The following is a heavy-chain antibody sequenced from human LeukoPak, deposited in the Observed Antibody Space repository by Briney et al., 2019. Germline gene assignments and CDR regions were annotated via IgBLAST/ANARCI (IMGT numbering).Heavy chain of an antibody. CDR3: ARGRYDFWSGYLYTWFDP. J-gene: IGHJ5*02. V-gene: IGHV4-61*02. Sequence: SETLSHTCTVSGGSISSGSYYWSWIRQPAGKGLEWIGRIYTSGSTNYNPSLKSRVTISVDTSKNQFSLKLSSVTAADTAVYYCARGRYDFWSGYLYTWFDPWGQGTLVTVSS. D-gene: IGHD3-3*01. CDR1: GGSISSGSYY. CDR2: IYTSGST.